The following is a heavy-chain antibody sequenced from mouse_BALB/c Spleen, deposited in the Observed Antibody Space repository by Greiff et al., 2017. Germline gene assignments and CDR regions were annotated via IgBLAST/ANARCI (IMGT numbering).Heavy chain of an antibody. J-gene: IGHJ4*01. CDR1: GFSLTSYG. D-gene: IGHD2-3*01. V-gene: IGHV2-2*02. Sequence: VKLVESGPGLVQPSQSLSITCTVSGFSLTSYGVHWVRQSPGKGLEWLGVIWSGGSTDYNAAFISRLSISKDNSKSQVSFKMNSLQANDTAIYYCARSYDGYLMDYWGQGTSVTVSS. CDR2: IWSGGST. CDR3: ARSYDGYLMDY.